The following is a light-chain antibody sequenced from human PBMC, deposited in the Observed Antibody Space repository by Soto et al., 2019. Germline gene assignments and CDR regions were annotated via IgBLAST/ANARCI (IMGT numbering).Light chain of an antibody. J-gene: IGKJ1*01. V-gene: IGKV3-20*01. CDR2: AAS. CDR1: QSVTNNY. CDR3: QQYGNPITWT. Sequence: EVVLTQSPGTVSLSPGERATLSCRASQSVTNNYLAWYQQKAGQAPRLLIYAASSRATGIPDRFSGSGSGTDFTLSISRLEPEDFAVYYCQQYGNPITWTFGQGTKVEI.